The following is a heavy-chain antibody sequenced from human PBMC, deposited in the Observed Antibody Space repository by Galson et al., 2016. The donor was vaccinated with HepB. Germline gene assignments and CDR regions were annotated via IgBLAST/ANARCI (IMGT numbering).Heavy chain of an antibody. V-gene: IGHV4-31*03. Sequence: TLSLTCTVSGASISRGGYYWSWIRQSPGKGLEWIGYIYYTGSTYSSPSLKSRVTISRDTSKNHFSLELKSVTAADTAVYYCASRFDSHIDYWGQGTLVTVSS. D-gene: IGHD3-9*01. J-gene: IGHJ4*02. CDR1: GASISRGGYY. CDR2: IYYTGST. CDR3: ASRFDSHIDY.